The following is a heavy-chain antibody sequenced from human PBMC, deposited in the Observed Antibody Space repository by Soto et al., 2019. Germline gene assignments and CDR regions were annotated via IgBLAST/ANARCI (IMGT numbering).Heavy chain of an antibody. V-gene: IGHV4-61*01. CDR3: ARSCDSSGYDYYYYYGMDV. D-gene: IGHD5-12*01. Sequence: PTETLSLTSSVSDGSISSRIFWWAWIRQPPGKGLEWIGYRYYSGGTNYNPSLKSRVTISVDTAKNQFSLQLSSVTAADTAVYSCARSCDSSGYDYYYYYGMDVWGQGTTVT. J-gene: IGHJ6*02. CDR1: DGSISSRIFW. CDR2: RYYSGGT.